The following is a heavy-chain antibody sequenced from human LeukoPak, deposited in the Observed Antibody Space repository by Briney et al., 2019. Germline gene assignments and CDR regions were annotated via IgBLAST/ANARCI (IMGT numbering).Heavy chain of an antibody. J-gene: IGHJ6*03. Sequence: GGSLRLSCAASGFSFDDLGMTWVRQVPGKGLEWVAGINWNGASTGYADSVRGRFTISRDNAKNSLYLQMNSLRAEDTALYYCARAVCPAIKFCDSSYFMDVWGKGTTVNVS. CDR1: GFSFDDLG. V-gene: IGHV3-20*04. CDR3: ARAVCPAIKFCDSSYFMDV. D-gene: IGHD6-6*01. CDR2: INWNGAST.